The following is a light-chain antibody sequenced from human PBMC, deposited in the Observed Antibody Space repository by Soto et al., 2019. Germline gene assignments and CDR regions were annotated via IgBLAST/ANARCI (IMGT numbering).Light chain of an antibody. Sequence: DIQMTQSPSSLSASVGDRVTITCRASQSINKILNWYQQKPGQAPKLLIYAAASLQSGVPSRFSGSGSGQDFTLTISSLQPEDFATYYCQQSYITPLTFGGGTKVDVK. CDR3: QQSYITPLT. CDR2: AAA. CDR1: QSINKI. J-gene: IGKJ4*01. V-gene: IGKV1-39*01.